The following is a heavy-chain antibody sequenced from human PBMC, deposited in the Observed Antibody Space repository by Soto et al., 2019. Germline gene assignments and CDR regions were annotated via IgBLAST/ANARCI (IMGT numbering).Heavy chain of an antibody. V-gene: IGHV3-23*01. D-gene: IGHD3-10*01. CDR2: ISGSGGST. CDR3: AKVVTTVVRGASSDY. CDR1: GFTFSSYA. J-gene: IGHJ4*02. Sequence: VHLLESGGGLVQPGGSLRLSCAASGFTFSSYAMSWVRQAPGKGLEWVSAISGSGGSTYYADSVKGRFTISRDNSKNTLYLQMSSLRAGDTALYYCAKVVTTVVRGASSDYWGQGTLVTVSS.